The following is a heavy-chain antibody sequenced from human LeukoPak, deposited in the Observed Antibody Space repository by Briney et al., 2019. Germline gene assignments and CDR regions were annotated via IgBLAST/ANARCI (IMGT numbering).Heavy chain of an antibody. CDR1: GYTFTGYY. J-gene: IGHJ5*02. CDR2: INPNSGGT. V-gene: IGHV1-2*02. Sequence: ASVKVSCKASGYTFTGYYMHWVRQAPGQGLEWMGWINPNSGGTNYAQKFQGRVTMTRDTSISTAYMELSRLRSDDTAVYYCAREGPFVGATKTNWFDPWGQEPWSPSPQ. CDR3: AREGPFVGATKTNWFDP. D-gene: IGHD1-26*01.